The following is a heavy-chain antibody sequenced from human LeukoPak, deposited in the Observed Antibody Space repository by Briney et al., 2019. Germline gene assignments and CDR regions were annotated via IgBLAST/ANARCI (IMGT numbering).Heavy chain of an antibody. CDR2: ISVDGHST. D-gene: IGHD6-13*01. V-gene: IGHV3-23*01. CDR1: GFTFSSYA. J-gene: IGHJ4*02. CDR3: ARYSSTWYDDY. Sequence: PGGSLRLSCSASGFTFSSYAMNWVRQAPGEGLEWVSTISVDGHSTYYADSVKGRFTISRDNSKNTLYLRMNSLRADDTAVYYCARYSSTWYDDYWGQGTLVTVST.